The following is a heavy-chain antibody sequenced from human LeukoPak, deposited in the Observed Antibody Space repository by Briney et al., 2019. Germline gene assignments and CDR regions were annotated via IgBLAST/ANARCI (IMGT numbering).Heavy chain of an antibody. Sequence: SETLSLTCTVSGYSISSGYYWGWIRQPPGKGLEWIGSIYHSGSTYYNPSLKSRVTISVDTSKNQFSLKLSSVTAADTAVYYCARDYVWGSYRYDFYAFDIWGQGTMVTVSS. V-gene: IGHV4-38-2*02. J-gene: IGHJ3*02. CDR1: GYSISSGYY. D-gene: IGHD3-16*02. CDR3: ARDYVWGSYRYDFYAFDI. CDR2: IYHSGST.